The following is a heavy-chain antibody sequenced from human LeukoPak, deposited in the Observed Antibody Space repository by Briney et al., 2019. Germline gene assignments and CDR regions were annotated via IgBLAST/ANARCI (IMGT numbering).Heavy chain of an antibody. CDR3: AATRAYYYDSSGYSH. CDR2: ISSSGSTI. J-gene: IGHJ4*02. CDR1: GFTFSAYY. Sequence: GGSLRLTCAASGFTFSAYYMSWVRQAPGKGLEWVSYISSSGSTIYYADSVKGRFTISRDNSKNTLYLQMNSLRAEDTAVYYCAATRAYYYDSSGYSHWGQGTLVTVSS. V-gene: IGHV3-11*01. D-gene: IGHD3-22*01.